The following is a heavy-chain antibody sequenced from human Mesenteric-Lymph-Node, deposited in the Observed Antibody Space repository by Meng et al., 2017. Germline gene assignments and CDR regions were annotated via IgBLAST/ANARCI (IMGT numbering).Heavy chain of an antibody. V-gene: IGHV3-21*01. Sequence: GESLKISCAASGFTFSSYSMNWVRQAPGKGLEWVSSISSSSSYIYYADSVQGRFTISRDNAKSSLWLQMNSLRGDDTAVYFCARDGGVTFYTTNAFDLWGQGTMVTVSS. CDR2: ISSSSSYI. D-gene: IGHD3-16*01. CDR1: GFTFSSYS. J-gene: IGHJ3*01. CDR3: ARDGGVTFYTTNAFDL.